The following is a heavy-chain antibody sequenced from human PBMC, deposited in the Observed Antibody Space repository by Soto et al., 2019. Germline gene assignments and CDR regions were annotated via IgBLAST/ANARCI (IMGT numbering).Heavy chain of an antibody. V-gene: IGHV3-48*02. CDR2: ISSSSSTI. J-gene: IGHJ6*02. Sequence: EVQLVESGGGLVQLGGSLRLSCGASGFTFGTYSMNWVRQAPGKGLEWVSYISSSSSTISYADSVKGRFTISRDNAKNSLFLQMDSLRDEDTAVYYCARGTSSPDVWGQGTTVTVSS. CDR1: GFTFGTYS. CDR3: ARGTSSPDV.